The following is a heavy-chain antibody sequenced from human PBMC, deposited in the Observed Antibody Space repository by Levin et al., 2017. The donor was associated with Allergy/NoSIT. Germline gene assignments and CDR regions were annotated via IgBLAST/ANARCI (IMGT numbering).Heavy chain of an antibody. CDR3: ARVSSGYDGAVDY. V-gene: IGHV1-3*01. CDR1: GYTFIKYA. Sequence: ASVKVSCKASGYTFIKYAMQWVRQAPGQRLEWLGWINAGDGNTKNSQKFQGRVTLTRDTSASTAYMELSSLRSEDTAVYFCARVSSGYDGAVDYWGQGTLVTVSS. CDR2: INAGDGNT. D-gene: IGHD5-12*01. J-gene: IGHJ4*02.